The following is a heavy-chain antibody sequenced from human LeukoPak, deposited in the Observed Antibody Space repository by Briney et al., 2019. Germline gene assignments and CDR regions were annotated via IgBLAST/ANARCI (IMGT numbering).Heavy chain of an antibody. J-gene: IGHJ4*02. CDR1: RFPFSSYA. CDR2: IYSGGST. V-gene: IGHV3-66*04. Sequence: GGSLRLSCAASRFPFSSYAMSWVRQAPGKGLEWVSVIYSGGSTYYADSVKGRFTISRDNSKNTLYLQMNSLRAEDTAVYYCARRSSINWGIDYWGQGTLVTVSS. D-gene: IGHD7-27*01. CDR3: ARRSSINWGIDY.